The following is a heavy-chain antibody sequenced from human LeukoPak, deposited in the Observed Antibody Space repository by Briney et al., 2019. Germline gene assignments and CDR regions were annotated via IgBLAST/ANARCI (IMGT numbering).Heavy chain of an antibody. CDR2: IIPIFGTA. Sequence: ASVKVSCKASGGTFSSYAISWVRQAPGQGLEWMGGIIPIFGTANYAQKFQGRVTITADESTSTAYMELSSLRSEDTAVYYCAREEQQIGDWFDPWGQGTLVTVSS. CDR1: GGTFSSYA. D-gene: IGHD6-13*01. V-gene: IGHV1-69*13. CDR3: AREEQQIGDWFDP. J-gene: IGHJ5*02.